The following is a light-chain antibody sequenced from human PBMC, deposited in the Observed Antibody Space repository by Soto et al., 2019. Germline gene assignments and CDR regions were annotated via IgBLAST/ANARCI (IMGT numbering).Light chain of an antibody. CDR2: KTS. CDR3: QQYNSYPLT. J-gene: IGKJ4*01. Sequence: DIKMTQSPSTLSASVGDRVTITCRASQSINNYLAWHQQKPGKAPKVLIYKTSTLESGVPSRFSGSGSGTEFTLTISSLQPDDFATYYCQQYNSYPLTFGGGTKVDIK. V-gene: IGKV1-5*03. CDR1: QSINNY.